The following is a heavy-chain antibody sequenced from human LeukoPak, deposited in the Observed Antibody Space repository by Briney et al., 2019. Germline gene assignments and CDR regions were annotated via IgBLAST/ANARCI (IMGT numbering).Heavy chain of an antibody. J-gene: IGHJ4*02. CDR3: ARVGSRYSYGSFDY. D-gene: IGHD5-18*01. V-gene: IGHV1-18*01. CDR1: GYTFTTYG. CDR2: ISTYNGNT. Sequence: GASVEVSCKASGYTFTTYGISWVRQAPGQGLEWMGWISTYNGNTNYAQKLQGRVTMTTDTSTSTAYMELRSLRSDDTAVYYCARVGSRYSYGSFDYWGQGTLVTVSS.